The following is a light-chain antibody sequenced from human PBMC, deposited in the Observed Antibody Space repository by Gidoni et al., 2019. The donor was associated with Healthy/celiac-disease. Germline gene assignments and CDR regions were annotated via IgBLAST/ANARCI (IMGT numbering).Light chain of an antibody. J-gene: IGLJ3*02. CDR2: GNS. V-gene: IGLV1-40*01. Sequence: QSVLTQPPSVSGAPGQRVTISCTGSSSNIGAGYDVPWYQQLPGTAPKLLIYGNSNRPSGVPDRFSGSKSGTSASLAITGLQAEDEADYYCQSYDSSLSGGVFGGGTKLTV. CDR1: SSNIGAGYD. CDR3: QSYDSSLSGGV.